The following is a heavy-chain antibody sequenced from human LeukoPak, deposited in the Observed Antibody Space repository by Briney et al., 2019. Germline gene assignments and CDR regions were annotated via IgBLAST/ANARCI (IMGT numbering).Heavy chain of an antibody. V-gene: IGHV4-59*01. J-gene: IGHJ4*02. CDR1: GGSISSYY. Sequence: SETLSLTCTVSGGSISSYYWSWIRQPPGKGLEWIGYIYYSGSTNYNPSLKSRVTISVDTSKNQFSLKLSSVTAADTAVYYCARDLTGFFDYWGQGTLVTVSS. CDR3: ARDLTGFFDY. D-gene: IGHD1-14*01. CDR2: IYYSGST.